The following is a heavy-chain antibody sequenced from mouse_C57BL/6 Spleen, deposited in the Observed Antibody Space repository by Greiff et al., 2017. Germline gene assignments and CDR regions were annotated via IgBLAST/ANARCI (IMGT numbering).Heavy chain of an antibody. CDR1: GFSLTSYG. CDR3: ASDYDGSWFAY. Sequence: VKVEESGPGLVQPSPSLSITCTVSGFSLTSYGVHWVRQSPGKGLEWLGVIWSGGSTDYNAAFISRLSISKDNSKSQVFFKMNSLQADDTAIYCCASDYDGSWFAYWGQGTLVTVSA. V-gene: IGHV2-2*01. D-gene: IGHD2-4*01. CDR2: IWSGGST. J-gene: IGHJ3*01.